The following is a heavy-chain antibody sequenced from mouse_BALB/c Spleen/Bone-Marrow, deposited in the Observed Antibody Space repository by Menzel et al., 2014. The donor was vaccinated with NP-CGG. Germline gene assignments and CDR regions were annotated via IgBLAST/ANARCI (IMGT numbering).Heavy chain of an antibody. D-gene: IGHD1-1*01. V-gene: IGHV1-87*01. CDR1: GYTFTSYW. J-gene: IGHJ4*01. CDR2: IYPGDGDT. CDR3: ARNYYYGSSWSAMDY. Sequence: QVQLKESGAELARPGASVKLSCKASGYTFTSYWMQWVKQRPGQGLEWIGAIYPGDGDTRNTQKFKGKVTLTADKSSSTAYMQLSSLASEDSAVYYCARNYYYGSSWSAMDYWGQGTSATVSS.